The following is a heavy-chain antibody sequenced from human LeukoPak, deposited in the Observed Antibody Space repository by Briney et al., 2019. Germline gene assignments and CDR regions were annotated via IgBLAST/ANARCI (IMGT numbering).Heavy chain of an antibody. J-gene: IGHJ5*02. Sequence: SETLSLTCTVSGGSISSYYWSWIRQPPGKGLEWIGYIYYSGSTNYNPSLKSRVAISVDTSKNQFSLKLSSVTAADTAVYYCARHSNYGSGSYYRYWFDPWGQGTLVTVSS. V-gene: IGHV4-59*08. CDR2: IYYSGST. CDR1: GGSISSYY. D-gene: IGHD3-10*01. CDR3: ARHSNYGSGSYYRYWFDP.